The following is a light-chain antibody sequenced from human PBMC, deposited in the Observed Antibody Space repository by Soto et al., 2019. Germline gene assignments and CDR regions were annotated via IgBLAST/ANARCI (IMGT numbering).Light chain of an antibody. CDR2: KAS. V-gene: IGKV1-5*03. CDR1: QSISSW. J-gene: IGKJ4*01. Sequence: DIQMTQSPSTLSAFVGDRVTITCRAGQSISSWLAWYQQKPGKAPKILIYKASTLESGVPSRFSGSGSWTEFTLTISSLQPDDFATYYCQQYYRYPLTFGGGTKVEIK. CDR3: QQYYRYPLT.